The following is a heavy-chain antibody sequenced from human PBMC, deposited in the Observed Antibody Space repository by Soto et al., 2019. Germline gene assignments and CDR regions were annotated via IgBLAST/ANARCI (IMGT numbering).Heavy chain of an antibody. D-gene: IGHD3-10*01. V-gene: IGHV3-11*05. CDR2: ISGGSDYT. Sequence: GGSLRLSCEASGFPFSDYYMSWIRQAPGKGLEWLAYISGGSDYTNSAQSVKGRFTISRDNARASLFLQMDDLRVEDSALYYCARGSTDSYPGSRIFDFWGRGTLVTVSS. J-gene: IGHJ4*02. CDR1: GFPFSDYY. CDR3: ARGSTDSYPGSRIFDF.